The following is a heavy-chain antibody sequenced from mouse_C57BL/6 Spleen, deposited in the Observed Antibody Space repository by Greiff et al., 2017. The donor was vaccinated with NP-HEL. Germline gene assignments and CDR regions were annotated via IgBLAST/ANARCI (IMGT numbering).Heavy chain of an antibody. CDR3: ARWNWDDPSTDDY. D-gene: IGHD4-1*01. V-gene: IGHV1-72*01. CDR2: IDPNSGGT. J-gene: IGHJ2*01. Sequence: VKLVESGAELVKPGASVKLSCKASGYTFTSYWMHWVKQRPGRGLEWIGRIDPNSGGTKYNEKFKSKATLTVDKPSSTAYMQLSSLTSEDSAVYYCARWNWDDPSTDDYWGQGTTLTVSS. CDR1: GYTFTSYW.